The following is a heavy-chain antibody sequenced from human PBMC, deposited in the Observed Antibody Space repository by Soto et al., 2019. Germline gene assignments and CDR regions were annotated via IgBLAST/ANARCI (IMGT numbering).Heavy chain of an antibody. CDR2: IYTSGST. V-gene: IGHV4-4*07. J-gene: IGHJ6*02. CDR3: AREEGGSYGDYYYGMDV. CDR1: GGSISSYY. D-gene: IGHD1-26*01. Sequence: ETLSLTCTFSGGSISSYYWSCIRQPAGKGLDWIGRIYTSGSTNYNPSLKSRVTMSVDTSKNQFSLKLSSVTAADTAVYYCAREEGGSYGDYYYGMDVWGQGTTVTVSS.